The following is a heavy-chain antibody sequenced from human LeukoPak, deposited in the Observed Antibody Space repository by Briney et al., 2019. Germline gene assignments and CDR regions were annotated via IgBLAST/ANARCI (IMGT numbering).Heavy chain of an antibody. V-gene: IGHV1-18*01. J-gene: IGHJ4*02. Sequence: ASVKVSCKASGYTFTSYGISWVRQAPGQGLEWMGWISAYNGNTNYAQKLQGRVTMTTDTSTSTAYMELRSLRSDDTAVYYCAAGATNYDILTGYYKDFDYWGQGTLVTVSS. CDR1: GYTFTSYG. D-gene: IGHD3-9*01. CDR3: AAGATNYDILTGYYKDFDY. CDR2: ISAYNGNT.